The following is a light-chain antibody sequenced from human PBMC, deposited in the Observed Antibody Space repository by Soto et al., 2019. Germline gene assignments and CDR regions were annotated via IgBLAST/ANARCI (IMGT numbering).Light chain of an antibody. CDR2: NVI. Sequence: QSVLTQPRSVSGSPGQSVTISCTGTSSDVGGYNFVSWYQHHPGKAPKLMIYNVIQRPSGVPDRFSASKSGNTASLTISGLQAEDEADYYCCSYAGSYTHVFGTGTKLTVL. CDR1: SSDVGGYNF. CDR3: CSYAGSYTHV. J-gene: IGLJ1*01. V-gene: IGLV2-11*01.